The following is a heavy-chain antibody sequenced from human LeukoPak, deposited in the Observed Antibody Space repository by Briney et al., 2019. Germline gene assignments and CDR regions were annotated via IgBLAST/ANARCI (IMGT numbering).Heavy chain of an antibody. V-gene: IGHV3-48*03. CDR1: GFTFSNYE. Sequence: PGGSLRLSCAASGFTFSNYEMNWVRQAPGKGLDWVSYISNSANTIYYADSVKGRFTISRGNAKNSLYLQMNSLRAEDTAVYYCARQGAGDFWSGFHAFDIWGQGTMVTVSS. CDR3: ARQGAGDFWSGFHAFDI. J-gene: IGHJ3*02. CDR2: ISNSANTI. D-gene: IGHD3-3*01.